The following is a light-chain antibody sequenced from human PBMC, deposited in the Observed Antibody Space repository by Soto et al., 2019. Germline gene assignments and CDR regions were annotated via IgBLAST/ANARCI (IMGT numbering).Light chain of an antibody. CDR3: SSYTSSSTLEV. J-gene: IGLJ2*01. CDR2: DVS. V-gene: IGLV2-14*01. Sequence: SALTQPASVSGSPGQSITISCTGTSSVVGGYNYVSWYQQHPGKAPKLMIYDVSNRPSGVSNRFSGSKSGNTASLTISGLQAEDEADYYCSSYTSSSTLEVFGGGTKLTVL. CDR1: SSVVGGYNY.